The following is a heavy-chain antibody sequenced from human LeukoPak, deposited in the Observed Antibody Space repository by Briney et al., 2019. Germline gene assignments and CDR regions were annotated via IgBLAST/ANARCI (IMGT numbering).Heavy chain of an antibody. V-gene: IGHV3-11*04. Sequence: GGSLRLSCAASGFTFSDYYMSWIRQAPGKGLEWVSYISSSGSTIYYADSVKGRFTISRDNAKNSLYLQMNSLIAEDTAVYYCARSYRPPPYYYYYMDVWGKGTTVTVSS. CDR3: ARSYRPPPYYYYYMDV. CDR1: GFTFSDYY. J-gene: IGHJ6*03. D-gene: IGHD3-16*02. CDR2: ISSSGSTI.